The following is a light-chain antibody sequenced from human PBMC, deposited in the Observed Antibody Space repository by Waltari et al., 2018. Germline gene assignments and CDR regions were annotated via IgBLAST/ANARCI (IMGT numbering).Light chain of an antibody. CDR1: QSLLHRNGYNY. V-gene: IGKV2-28*01. CDR2: LAS. Sequence: EIVLTQSPLSLSVSPGEPATISCRSDQSLLHRNGYNYFNWYFQRPGQSPQLLIWLASNRASGVPDRCRATGSGTEFTLSISRVEAEDVGVYFCMQILQTPRTFGQGT. CDR3: MQILQTPRT. J-gene: IGKJ1*01.